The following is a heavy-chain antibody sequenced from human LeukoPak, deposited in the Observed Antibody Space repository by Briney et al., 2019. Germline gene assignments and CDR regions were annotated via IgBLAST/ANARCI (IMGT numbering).Heavy chain of an antibody. CDR3: ARDHGDFVGVRLGFDS. D-gene: IGHD4-17*01. Sequence: ASVKVSCKASGYTFTNYGISWVRQAPGQGLEWVGRISGYNGNTDYAQKVEDGVTVAADTSTAYLELRSLTSDDTAVYYCARDHGDFVGVRLGFDSWGQGTLVTVSS. CDR2: ISGYNGNT. CDR1: GYTFTNYG. V-gene: IGHV1-18*01. J-gene: IGHJ4*02.